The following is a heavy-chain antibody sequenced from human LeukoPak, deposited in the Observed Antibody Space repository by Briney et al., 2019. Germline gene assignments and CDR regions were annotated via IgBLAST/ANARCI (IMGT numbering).Heavy chain of an antibody. V-gene: IGHV4-34*01. CDR2: VNHSGST. CDR1: GGSFSGYY. CDR3: ARGEKQEGIAVAGTLFDY. D-gene: IGHD6-19*01. Sequence: SETLSPTCAVYGGSFSGYYWSWIRQPPGKGLEWTGEVNHSGSTNYNPSLKSRVTISVDTSKNQFSLKLSSVTAADTAVYYCARGEKQEGIAVAGTLFDYWGQGTLVTVSS. J-gene: IGHJ4*02.